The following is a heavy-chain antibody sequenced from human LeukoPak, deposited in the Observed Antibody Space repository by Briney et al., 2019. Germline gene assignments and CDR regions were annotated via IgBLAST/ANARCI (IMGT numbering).Heavy chain of an antibody. CDR3: ASGQYYDLWSGYYVD. CDR2: IYYSGST. D-gene: IGHD3-3*01. V-gene: IGHV4-59*12. Sequence: LETLSLTCTVSGGSISSYYWSWIRQPPGKGLEWIGYIYYSGSTNYNPSLKSRVTISVDTSKNQFSLKLSSVTAADTAVYYCASGQYYDLWSGYYVDWGQGTLVTVSA. CDR1: GGSISSYY. J-gene: IGHJ4*02.